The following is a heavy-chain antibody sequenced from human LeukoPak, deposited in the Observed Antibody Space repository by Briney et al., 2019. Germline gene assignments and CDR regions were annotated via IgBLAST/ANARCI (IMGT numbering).Heavy chain of an antibody. CDR1: GGSISSGSYY. J-gene: IGHJ3*02. D-gene: IGHD3-10*01. Sequence: SETLSLTCTVSGGSISSGSYYWSWIRQPPGKGLEWIGYIYYSGSTNYNPSLKSRVTISVDTSKNQFSLKLSSVTAADTAVYYCARPALPRVPDAFDIWGQGTMVTVSS. CDR3: ARPALPRVPDAFDI. CDR2: IYYSGST. V-gene: IGHV4-61*01.